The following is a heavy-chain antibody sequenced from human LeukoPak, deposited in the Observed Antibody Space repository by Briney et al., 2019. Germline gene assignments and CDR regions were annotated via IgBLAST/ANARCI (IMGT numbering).Heavy chain of an antibody. CDR3: ARGDYGDYSGAFDI. CDR1: GFTVSSNY. Sequence: PGGSLRLSCAASGFTVSSNYMSWVRQAPGKGLEWVSVIYSGGSTYYADSVKGRFTISRDNSKNTLYLQMNSLRAEDTAVYYCARGDYGDYSGAFDIWGQGTMVTVSS. J-gene: IGHJ3*02. V-gene: IGHV3-53*01. D-gene: IGHD4-17*01. CDR2: IYSGGST.